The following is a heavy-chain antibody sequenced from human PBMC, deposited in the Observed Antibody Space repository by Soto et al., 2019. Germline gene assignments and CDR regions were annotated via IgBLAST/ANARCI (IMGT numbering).Heavy chain of an antibody. CDR3: AKDKGHCSSTSCDAFDI. V-gene: IGHV3-23*01. CDR1: GFTFSSYA. CDR2: ISGSGGST. D-gene: IGHD2-2*01. J-gene: IGHJ3*02. Sequence: GGSLRLSCAASGFTFSSYAMSWVRQAPGKGLEWVSAISGSGGSTYYADSVKGRFTISRDNCKNTLYLQMNSLRAEDTAVYYCAKDKGHCSSTSCDAFDIWGQGTMVTVSS.